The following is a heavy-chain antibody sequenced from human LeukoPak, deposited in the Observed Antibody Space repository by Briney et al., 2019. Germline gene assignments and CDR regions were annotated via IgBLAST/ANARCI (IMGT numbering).Heavy chain of an antibody. Sequence: VASVKVSCKASGYTFTSYYMHWVRQAPGQGLQWMGIINPSGGSTDYVQNFQGRVTMTRDTSTSTVYMELSSLRSEDTAVYYCTRRGHSGTYRQGSVAFDIWGQGTMVTVSS. D-gene: IGHD1-26*01. J-gene: IGHJ3*02. CDR2: INPSGGST. CDR3: TRRGHSGTYRQGSVAFDI. V-gene: IGHV1-46*01. CDR1: GYTFTSYY.